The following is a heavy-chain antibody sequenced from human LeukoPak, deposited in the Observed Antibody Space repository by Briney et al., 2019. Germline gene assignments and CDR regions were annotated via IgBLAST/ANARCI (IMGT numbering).Heavy chain of an antibody. V-gene: IGHV3-23*01. CDR3: VKDPRDTYGTNWFVS. CDR1: GFSFGNYA. Sequence: GGSLRLSCVASGFSFGNYAMSWVRQAPGKGLQWVPQSGTGGATWYAGFARDRFTISRDNSKKTLYLQMSGLRVEDTAMYYCVKDPRDTYGTNWFVSWGQGTLLIVSS. J-gene: IGHJ5*01. CDR2: SGTGGAT. D-gene: IGHD2-21*01.